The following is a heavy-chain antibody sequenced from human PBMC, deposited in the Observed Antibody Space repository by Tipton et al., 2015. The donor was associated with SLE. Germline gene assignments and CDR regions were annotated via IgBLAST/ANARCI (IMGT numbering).Heavy chain of an antibody. CDR2: MYSGGDT. D-gene: IGHD1-1*01. CDR1: GFTVSRNY. J-gene: IGHJ4*02. V-gene: IGHV3-66*02. Sequence: SLRLSCVGSGFTVSRNYMSWVRQVPGKGLEWVSVMYSGGDTFYADSMKGRFTISRDNSKNTLYLQMSSLKSEDTVIYYCAKDGTIGTLDYWGQGTLVTVSS. CDR3: AKDGTIGTLDY.